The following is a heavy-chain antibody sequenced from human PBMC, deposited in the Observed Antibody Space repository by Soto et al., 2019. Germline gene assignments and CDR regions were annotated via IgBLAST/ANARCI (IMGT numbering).Heavy chain of an antibody. CDR1: GGSIASGDSY. Sequence: PSETLSLTCTVSGGSIASGDSYWSWIRQSPGKGLEWIGYIYYSGSTYYNPSLESRFTISVDTSENQFSLKLSSVTAADTAVYYCAREGAASHSYYYGTDVWGQGTTVTVSS. J-gene: IGHJ6*02. CDR2: IYYSGST. V-gene: IGHV4-30-4*01. CDR3: AREGAASHSYYYGTDV. D-gene: IGHD3-16*01.